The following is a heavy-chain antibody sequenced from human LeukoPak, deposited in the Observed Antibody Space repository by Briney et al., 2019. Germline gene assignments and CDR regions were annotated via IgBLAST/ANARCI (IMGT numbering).Heavy chain of an antibody. D-gene: IGHD2-15*01. J-gene: IGHJ4*02. V-gene: IGHV3-23*01. CDR2: ITGSAGST. Sequence: GGSLRLSCAASRFTFSTYAMTWVRQAPGKGLEWVSLITGSAGSTYYADSVKGRFTISRDNSKNTLFLQMNSLKAEDTAVYYCAKDPASGYCSGGSCYDSPFDSWGQGTLVTVSS. CDR1: RFTFSTYA. CDR3: AKDPASGYCSGGSCYDSPFDS.